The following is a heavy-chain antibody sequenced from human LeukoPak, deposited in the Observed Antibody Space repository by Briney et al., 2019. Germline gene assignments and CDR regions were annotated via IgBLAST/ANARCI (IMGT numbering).Heavy chain of an antibody. D-gene: IGHD3-22*01. J-gene: IGHJ4*02. CDR1: GGTFSSYA. CDR3: ARMEGGVINEFDY. Sequence: SVKVSCKASGGTFSSYAISWVRQAPGQGLEWMGRIIPIFGTANYAQKFQGRVTITTDESTSTAYMELRSLRSDDTAVYYCARMEGGVINEFDYWGQGTLVTVSS. V-gene: IGHV1-69*05. CDR2: IIPIFGTA.